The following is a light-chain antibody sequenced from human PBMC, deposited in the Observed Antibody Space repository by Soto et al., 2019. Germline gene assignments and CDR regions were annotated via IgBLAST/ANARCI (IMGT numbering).Light chain of an antibody. CDR1: QSISSY. CDR2: AAS. V-gene: IGKV1-39*01. J-gene: IGKJ2*01. CDR3: QQSYSTPYT. Sequence: DIQMTQSPSSLSASVGDRVTITCRASQSISSYLNWYQQKPGKAPELLIYAASSLQSGVPSRFSGSGFGTDFTLTISSLQPEDFASYYCQQSYSTPYTFDQGTKLEIK.